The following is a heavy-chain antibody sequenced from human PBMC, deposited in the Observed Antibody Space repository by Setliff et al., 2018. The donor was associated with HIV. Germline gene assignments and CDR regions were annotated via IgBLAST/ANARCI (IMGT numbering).Heavy chain of an antibody. V-gene: IGHV1-69*04. CDR3: ARVGRSVTGP. CDR2: IIPMFSIP. J-gene: IGHJ5*02. D-gene: IGHD6-19*01. Sequence: ASVKVSCKASGGPFSSYSITWVRQAPGQGLEWMGRIIPMFSIPNYSQRFQGRVTITADRSTNTVYMELSSLRSDDTAVYYCARVGRSVTGPWGQGTLVTVTS. CDR1: GGPFSSYS.